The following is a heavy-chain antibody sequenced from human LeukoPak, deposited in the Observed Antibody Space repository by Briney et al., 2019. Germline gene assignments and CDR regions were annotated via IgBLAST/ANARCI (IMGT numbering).Heavy chain of an antibody. D-gene: IGHD2-21*01. CDR2: INPSGGST. CDR3: ARAVRSTVVAQRALGP. CDR1: GYTFTSYC. V-gene: IGHV1-46*01. J-gene: IGHJ5*02. Sequence: ASVKVSCKASGYTFTSYCMHWVRQAPGQGLEWMGIINPSGGSTSYAQKFQGRVTMTRDTSTSTVYMELSSLRSEDTAVYYCARAVRSTVVAQRALGPWGQGTLVTVSS.